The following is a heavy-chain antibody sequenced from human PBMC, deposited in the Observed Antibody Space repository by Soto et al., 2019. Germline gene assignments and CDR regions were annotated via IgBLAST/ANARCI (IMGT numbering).Heavy chain of an antibody. CDR3: AMLSHTYYDISIEWYFDL. CDR1: GGSISSSSYY. J-gene: IGHJ2*01. Sequence: SETLSLTCTVSGGSISSSSYYWGWIRQPPGKGLERIGSIYYSGSTYYNTSLRSRVTISVDTSKTQFSLQLSPVTAAATAVNYCAMLSHTYYDISIEWYFDLWGRGTLVTVSS. CDR2: IYYSGST. V-gene: IGHV4-39*01. D-gene: IGHD3-9*01.